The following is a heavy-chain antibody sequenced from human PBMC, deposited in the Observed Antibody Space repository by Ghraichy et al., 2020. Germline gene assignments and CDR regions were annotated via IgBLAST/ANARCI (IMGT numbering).Heavy chain of an antibody. CDR1: GGSFSGYY. J-gene: IGHJ4*02. D-gene: IGHD6-19*01. Sequence: SETLSLTCAVYGGSFSGYYWSWIRQPPGKGLEWIGEINHSGSTNYNPSLKSRVTISVDTSKNQFSLKLSSVTAADTAVYYCARDRIAAAPGIAVAGTLDYWGQGTLVTVSS. CDR2: INHSGST. CDR3: ARDRIAAAPGIAVAGTLDY. V-gene: IGHV4-34*01.